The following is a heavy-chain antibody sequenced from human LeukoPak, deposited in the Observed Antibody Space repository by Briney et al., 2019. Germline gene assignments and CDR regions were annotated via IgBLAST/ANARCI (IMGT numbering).Heavy chain of an antibody. Sequence: LAGGSLRLSCAASGFTFSSYAMHWVRQAPGKGLEWVAVISYDGSNKYYADSVKGRFTISRDNARNSQFLQMNSLRAEDTAVYYCASGGGWVFFNWGQGTLVTVSS. CDR3: ASGGGWVFFN. J-gene: IGHJ4*02. CDR1: GFTFSSYA. D-gene: IGHD6-19*01. CDR2: ISYDGSNK. V-gene: IGHV3-30-3*01.